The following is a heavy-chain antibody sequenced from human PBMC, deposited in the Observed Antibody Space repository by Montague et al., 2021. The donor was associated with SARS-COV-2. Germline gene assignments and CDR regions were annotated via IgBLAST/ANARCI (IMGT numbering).Heavy chain of an antibody. V-gene: IGHV4-34*01. J-gene: IGHJ4*02. CDR2: IYHSGST. CDR3: ARDRGVQYQLQMPFYFDY. CDR1: GGSFSGYY. Sequence: SETLSLTCAVYGGSFSGYYWSWIRQPPGKGLEWIWEIYHSGSTNYNPSLKSRVTISVDTSKNQFSLRLSSVTAAATAVYYCARDRGVQYQLQMPFYFDYWGQGTLVTVSS. D-gene: IGHD2-2*01.